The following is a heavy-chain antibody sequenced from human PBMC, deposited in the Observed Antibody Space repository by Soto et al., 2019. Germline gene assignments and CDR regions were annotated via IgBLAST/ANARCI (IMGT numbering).Heavy chain of an antibody. CDR2: IYYSGST. CDR3: ASGWEPQGGAFDI. D-gene: IGHD1-26*01. J-gene: IGHJ3*02. CDR1: GGSVSSGRYY. Sequence: SETLSLTCTVSGGSVSSGRYYWSWIRQPPGKGLEWIGYIYYSGSTNYNPSLKSRVTISVDTSKNQFSLKLSSVTAADTAVYYCASGWEPQGGAFDIWGQGTMVTVSS. V-gene: IGHV4-61*01.